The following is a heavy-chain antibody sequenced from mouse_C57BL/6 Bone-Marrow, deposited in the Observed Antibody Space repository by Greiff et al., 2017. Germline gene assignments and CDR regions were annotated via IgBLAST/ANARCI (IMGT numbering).Heavy chain of an antibody. J-gene: IGHJ3*01. D-gene: IGHD4-1*01. CDR3: TNWGSFAY. CDR2: IDPENGDT. V-gene: IGHV14-4*01. CDR1: GFNIKDDY. Sequence: EVQLQQSGAELVRPGASVKLSCTASGFNIKDDYMHWVKQRPEQGLEWIGWIDPENGDTEYASKFQGKATITADTSSNTAYLQLSSLTSEDTAVYYCTNWGSFAYWGQGTLVTVSA.